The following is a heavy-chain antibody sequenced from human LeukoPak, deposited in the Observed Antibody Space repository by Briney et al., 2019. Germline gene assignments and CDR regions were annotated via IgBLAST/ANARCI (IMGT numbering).Heavy chain of an antibody. Sequence: SETLSLTCTVSGDSLSGNRYYWAWIRQSPEKGLEWIGSVYFRGSTFYTPSLKSRVIISVDPSKNQFSLKLNSVTAADTAVYYCARPGQLGSLYYGMDVWGQGTTVTVS. CDR1: GDSLSGNRYY. D-gene: IGHD3-16*01. CDR2: VYFRGST. V-gene: IGHV4-39*07. J-gene: IGHJ6*02. CDR3: ARPGQLGSLYYGMDV.